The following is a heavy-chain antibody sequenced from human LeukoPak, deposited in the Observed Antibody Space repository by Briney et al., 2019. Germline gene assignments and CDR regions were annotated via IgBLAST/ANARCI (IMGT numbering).Heavy chain of an antibody. V-gene: IGHV4-61*01. J-gene: IGHJ4*02. D-gene: IGHD4-17*01. CDR1: GGSVSSGTYC. Sequence: SETLSLTCTVSGGSVSSGTYCWSWIRQPPGKGLEWIGYIYYSGSTNYSPSLKSRLTISAETSKNQFSLKLTSVTVADTAVYYCARNYGDSLYYFDYWGQGTLVTVSS. CDR2: IYYSGST. CDR3: ARNYGDSLYYFDY.